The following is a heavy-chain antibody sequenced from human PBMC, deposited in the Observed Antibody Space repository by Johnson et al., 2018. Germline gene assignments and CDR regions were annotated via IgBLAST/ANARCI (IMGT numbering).Heavy chain of an antibody. Sequence: QVQLVESGGGLVKPGGSLRLSCAASGFTFSNYGMHWVRQAPGKGLEWVAVISYDGSNKYYADSVKGRFTISRNNSKNTLYLQMNSLRAEVTAVYYCARDLHTGGRDWSYYMDVWGKGTTVTVSS. D-gene: IGHD2-8*02. V-gene: IGHV3-30*03. CDR1: GFTFSNYG. CDR3: ARDLHTGGRDWSYYMDV. CDR2: ISYDGSNK. J-gene: IGHJ6*03.